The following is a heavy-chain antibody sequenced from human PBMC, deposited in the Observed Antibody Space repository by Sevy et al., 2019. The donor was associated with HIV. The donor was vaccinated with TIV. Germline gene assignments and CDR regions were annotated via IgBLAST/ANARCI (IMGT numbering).Heavy chain of an antibody. CDR3: ARRRVKDGDYVGLDP. V-gene: IGHV3-23*01. CDR1: GFTFGAYA. D-gene: IGHD4-17*01. CDR2: IGASGVAT. Sequence: GGSLRLSCTASGFTFGAYAMNWVRQAPGEGLEWVSGIGASGVATYYADSVKGRFTVSRENSNNTLFLQMNSLRVEDTAIYYCARRRVKDGDYVGLDPWGQGTLVTVSS. J-gene: IGHJ5*02.